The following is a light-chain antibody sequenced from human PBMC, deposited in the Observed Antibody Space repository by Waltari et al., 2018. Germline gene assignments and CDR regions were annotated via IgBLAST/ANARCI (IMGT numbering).Light chain of an antibody. CDR3: AAWDDNFWV. V-gene: IGLV1-44*01. Sequence: QSALTQPPSASGTPGQRVTISCSGADSNIGTDTVNWYQHLPGTAPKLVMFRNDQRPSGVPDRFSGSKSGTSASLAISGLQSEDEGDYYCAAWDDNFWVFGGGT. CDR1: DSNIGTDT. CDR2: RND. J-gene: IGLJ3*02.